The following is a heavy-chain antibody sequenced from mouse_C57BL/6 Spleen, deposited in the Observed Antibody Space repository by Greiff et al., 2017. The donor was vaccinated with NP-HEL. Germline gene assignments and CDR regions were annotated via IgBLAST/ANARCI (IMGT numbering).Heavy chain of an antibody. V-gene: IGHV1-69*01. CDR1: GYTFTSYW. J-gene: IGHJ3*01. D-gene: IGHD1-1*01. CDR2: IDPSDSYT. CDR3: ASSLYG. Sequence: VQLQQPGAELVMPGASVKLSCKASGYTFTSYWMHWVKQRPGQGLEWIGEIDPSDSYTNYNQKFKGKSTLTVDKSSSTAYMQLSSLTSEDSAVYSSASSLYGWGQGTLVTVSA.